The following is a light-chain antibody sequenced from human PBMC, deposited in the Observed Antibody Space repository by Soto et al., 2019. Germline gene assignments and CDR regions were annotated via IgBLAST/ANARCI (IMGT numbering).Light chain of an antibody. J-gene: IGKJ2*02. CDR1: QSISSY. CDR3: QQSYSSPRT. V-gene: IGKV1-39*01. CDR2: AAS. Sequence: DIQMTQSPSSLAASVGDRVTITCRASQSISSYLNWYQLKPGKAPKLLIYAASSLQSGVPSRFSGSGSGTDFTLTISSLQPEDFGTYYCQQSYSSPRTFGQGTKLEIK.